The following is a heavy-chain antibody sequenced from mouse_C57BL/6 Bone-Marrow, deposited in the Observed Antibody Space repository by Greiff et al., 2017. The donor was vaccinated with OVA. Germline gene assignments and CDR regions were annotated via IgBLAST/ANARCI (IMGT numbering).Heavy chain of an antibody. CDR3: TTGRRNYFDY. CDR2: IDPENGDT. CDR1: GFNIQDDY. J-gene: IGHJ2*01. Sequence: VQLKQSGAELVRPGASVKLSCTASGFNIQDDYMHWVKQRPEQGLEWIGWIDPENGDTEYASKFQGKATITADTSSNTAYLQLSSLTSEDTAVYYCTTGRRNYFDYWGQGTTLTVSS. V-gene: IGHV14-4*01.